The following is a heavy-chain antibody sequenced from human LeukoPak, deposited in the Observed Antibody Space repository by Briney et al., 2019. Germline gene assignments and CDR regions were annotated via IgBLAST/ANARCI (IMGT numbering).Heavy chain of an antibody. CDR2: ISGSGGGT. J-gene: IGHJ4*02. CDR1: GFSLGTYA. V-gene: IGHV3-23*01. Sequence: ARSLSLASAASGFSLGTYAISWVRPAAGRGLEWVSTISGSGGGTYYADSVKGRITISRDNSKNTLYLQMNTLRAEDTAVYYCAHGNYFDSWGQGTLVIVSA. CDR3: AHGNYFDS.